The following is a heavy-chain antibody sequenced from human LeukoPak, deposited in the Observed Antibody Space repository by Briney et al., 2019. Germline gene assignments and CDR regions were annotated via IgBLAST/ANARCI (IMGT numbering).Heavy chain of an antibody. D-gene: IGHD3-9*01. CDR1: GASLGGSY. CDR2: VHYTGST. J-gene: IGHJ4*02. V-gene: IGHV4-59*08. Sequence: SETLSLTCTVSGASLGGSYWSWLRLPPGKGLERIGYVHYTGSTKYSTSLQSRVTVSVDTSKNQFSLKLRSVTAADTAIYYCARHYGGGGRLFDWLFNFWGRGTLVTVSS. CDR3: ARHYGGGGRLFDWLFNF.